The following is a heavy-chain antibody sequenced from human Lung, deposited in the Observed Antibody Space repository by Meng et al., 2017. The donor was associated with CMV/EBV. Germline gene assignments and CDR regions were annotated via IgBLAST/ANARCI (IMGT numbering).Heavy chain of an antibody. J-gene: IGHJ3*02. Sequence: SXKISXAASGFTFSSYEMNWVRQAPGKGLEWVSYISSSGSTIYYADSVKGRFTISRDNAKNSLYLQMNSLRAEDTAVYYCARYCSSTSCPLGYDAFDIWGQGTXV. CDR1: GFTFSSYE. CDR3: ARYCSSTSCPLGYDAFDI. V-gene: IGHV3-48*03. D-gene: IGHD2-2*01. CDR2: ISSSGSTI.